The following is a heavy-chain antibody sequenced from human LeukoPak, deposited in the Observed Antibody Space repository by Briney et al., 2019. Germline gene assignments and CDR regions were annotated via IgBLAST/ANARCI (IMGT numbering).Heavy chain of an antibody. CDR1: GFTFSGHA. V-gene: IGHV3-30*04. Sequence: AGGSLRLSCAASGFTFSGHAMHWVRQAPGKGQECLAVTSYDGSNKYYADSVKGRFTISRDNSKNTVYLQMNSLRAEDTALYYCARDKAPSHIAVLDYWGQGTLVTVSS. D-gene: IGHD5-12*01. CDR2: TSYDGSNK. CDR3: ARDKAPSHIAVLDY. J-gene: IGHJ4*02.